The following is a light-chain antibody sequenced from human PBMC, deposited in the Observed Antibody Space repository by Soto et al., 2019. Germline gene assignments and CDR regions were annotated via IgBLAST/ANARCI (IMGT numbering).Light chain of an antibody. CDR3: QQTRAYPST. J-gene: IGKJ4*01. CDR2: TAS. V-gene: IGKV1-39*01. CDR1: RGINTY. Sequence: DIQMTQSPSSLSASIGDRVTITCLASRGINTYVNWYQQKPGEAPNLLIHTASTLHGGVPSRFSGSGSGTDFTLTITSLQAEDFATYYCQQTRAYPSTFGGGAK.